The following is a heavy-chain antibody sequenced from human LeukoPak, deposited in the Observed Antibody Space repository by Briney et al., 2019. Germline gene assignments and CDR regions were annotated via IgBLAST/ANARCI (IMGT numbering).Heavy chain of an antibody. J-gene: IGHJ4*02. CDR1: EGTFSSCA. CDR2: IIHIFGTA. D-gene: IGHD3-10*01. CDR3: ARDLPATLYGSGSPPDY. Sequence: SVKVTCKASEGTFSSCAIRCVRQAPAQGREWLGVIIHIFGTANYAQKFQGTVTISADAFTRTTYMELSSLRSEDTAVYYWARDLPATLYGSGSPPDYWGQGTLVIVSS. V-gene: IGHV1-69*13.